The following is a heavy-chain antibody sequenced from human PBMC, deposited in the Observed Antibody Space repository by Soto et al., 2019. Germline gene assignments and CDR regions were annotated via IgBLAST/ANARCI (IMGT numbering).Heavy chain of an antibody. Sequence: PSETLSLTCTVSGGSISSGGYYWSWIRQHPGKGLEWIGYIYYSGSTYYNPSLKSRVTISVDTSKNQFSLKLSSVTAADTAVYYCARAGLQQDIDYWGQGTLVTVSS. CDR2: IYYSGST. CDR3: ARAGLQQDIDY. J-gene: IGHJ4*02. V-gene: IGHV4-31*03. CDR1: GGSISSGGYY. D-gene: IGHD4-4*01.